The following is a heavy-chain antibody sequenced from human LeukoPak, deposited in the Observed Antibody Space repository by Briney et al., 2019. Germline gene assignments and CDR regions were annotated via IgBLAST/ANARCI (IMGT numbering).Heavy chain of an antibody. V-gene: IGHV3-30*18. J-gene: IGHJ6*03. CDR3: AKSGSPKNYYYYYYMDV. CDR2: ISNDGSNK. Sequence: GRSLRLSCAASGFTFSSYGMHWVRQAPGKGLEWVAVISNDGSNKYYADSVKGRFTISRDNSKNTLYLQMNSLRAEDTAVYYCAKSGSPKNYYYYYYMDVWGKGTTVTVSS. D-gene: IGHD3-10*01. CDR1: GFTFSSYG.